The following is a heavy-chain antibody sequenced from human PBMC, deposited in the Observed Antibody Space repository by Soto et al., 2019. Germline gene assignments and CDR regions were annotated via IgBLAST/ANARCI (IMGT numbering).Heavy chain of an antibody. CDR1: EYTFTTYS. J-gene: IGHJ6*02. V-gene: IGHV1-3*02. CDR2: SNAGNGYT. Sequence: GASVKVSCKASEYTFTTYSMHWVRQAPGHRLEWMGWSNAGNGYTQYSQDFQGRVTITRDTSASTAYMELSSLRSEDMAVYYCARDGGSGMDVWGQGTTVTVSS. D-gene: IGHD3-16*01. CDR3: ARDGGSGMDV.